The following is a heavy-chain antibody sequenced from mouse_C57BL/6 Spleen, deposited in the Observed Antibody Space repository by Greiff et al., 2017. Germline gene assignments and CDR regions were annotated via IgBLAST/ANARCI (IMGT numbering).Heavy chain of an antibody. V-gene: IGHV1-80*01. CDR1: GYAFSSYW. J-gene: IGHJ2*01. Sequence: VQLQQSGAELVKPGASVKISCKASGYAFSSYWMNWVKQRPGKGLEWIGQIYPGDGDTNYNGKFKGKATLTADKSSSTAYMQLSSLTSEDSAVYFCARSEYWGAMDYWGQGTTLTVSS. D-gene: IGHD3-1*01. CDR3: ARSEYWGAMDY. CDR2: IYPGDGDT.